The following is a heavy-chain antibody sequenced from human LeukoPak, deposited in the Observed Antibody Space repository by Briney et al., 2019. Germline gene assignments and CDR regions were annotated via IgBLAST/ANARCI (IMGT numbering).Heavy chain of an antibody. Sequence: PGRSLRLSCAACGFTFDDYAMHWVRQAPGKGLEWISGISWNSGSIGYADSVKGRFTISRDNAKNSLYLQMNSLRAEDTALYYCAKARSGVGSPAGIGDYWGQGTLVTVSS. J-gene: IGHJ4*02. CDR3: AKARSGVGSPAGIGDY. D-gene: IGHD2-2*02. CDR2: ISWNSGSI. CDR1: GFTFDDYA. V-gene: IGHV3-9*01.